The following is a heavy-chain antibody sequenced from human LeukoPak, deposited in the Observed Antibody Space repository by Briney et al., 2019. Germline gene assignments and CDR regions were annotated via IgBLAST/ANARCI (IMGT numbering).Heavy chain of an antibody. CDR1: GFTFSTYC. V-gene: IGHV3-74*01. Sequence: GGSLRLSCAASGFTFSTYCMHWVRQAPGKGPMWVSRICPDGTVTNYADSVKARFIISRDNARNTVYLQMNSLRVEDTAVYYCVRDFRSADYWGQGTLVTVSS. J-gene: IGHJ4*02. CDR3: VRDFRSADY. CDR2: ICPDGTVT.